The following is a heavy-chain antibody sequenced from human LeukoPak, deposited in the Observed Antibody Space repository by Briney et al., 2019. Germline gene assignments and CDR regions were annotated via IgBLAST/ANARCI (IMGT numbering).Heavy chain of an antibody. CDR1: GGSISSYY. D-gene: IGHD1-26*01. CDR2: IDYSGST. CDR3: ARIKVGATVDF. V-gene: IGHV4-59*01. Sequence: PSETLSLTCTVSGGSISSYYWSWIRQPPGKGLEWIGFIDYSGSTNYNPSLKSRLTMSVDTSKNQFSLKLSSVTAADTAVYYCARIKVGATVDFWGQGTLDTVSS. J-gene: IGHJ4*02.